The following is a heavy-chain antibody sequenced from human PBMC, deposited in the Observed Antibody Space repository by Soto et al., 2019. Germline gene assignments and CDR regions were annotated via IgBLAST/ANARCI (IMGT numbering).Heavy chain of an antibody. D-gene: IGHD2-8*01. V-gene: IGHV3-33*01. CDR3: ARVRDLMVYAIPYYYYYGMDV. CDR2: IWYDGSNK. Sequence: GGSLRLSCAASGFTFSSYGMHWVRQAPGKGLEWVAVIWYDGSNKYYADSVKGRFTISRDNSKNTLYLQMNSLRAEDTAVYYCARVRDLMVYAIPYYYYYGMDVWGQGTTVTVSS. CDR1: GFTFSSYG. J-gene: IGHJ6*02.